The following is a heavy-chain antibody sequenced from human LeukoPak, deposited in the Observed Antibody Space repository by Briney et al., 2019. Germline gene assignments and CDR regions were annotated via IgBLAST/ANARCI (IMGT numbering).Heavy chain of an antibody. V-gene: IGHV3-21*01. CDR2: ISSSSSYI. J-gene: IGHJ4*02. CDR1: GFTFSSYE. D-gene: IGHD2-15*01. Sequence: GGSLRLSCAASGFTFSSYEMNWVRQAPGKGLEWVSSISSSSSYIYYADSVKGRFTISRDNAKNSLYLQMNSLRAEDTAVYYCASYDCSGGSCSDFDYWGQGTLVTVSS. CDR3: ASYDCSGGSCSDFDY.